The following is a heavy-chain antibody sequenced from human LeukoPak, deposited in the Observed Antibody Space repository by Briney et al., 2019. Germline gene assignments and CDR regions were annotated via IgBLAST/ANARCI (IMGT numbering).Heavy chain of an antibody. V-gene: IGHV3-23*01. CDR2: ISGGGGTT. CDR3: AKPNSGWYIFDY. J-gene: IGHJ4*02. CDR1: GFTFSSYA. Sequence: GGSLRLSCAASGFTFSSYAMSWVRQAPGKGLEWVSAISGGGGTTYYADSVKGRFTISRDNSKNTLYLQMNSLRAEDTAVYYCAKPNSGWYIFDYWGQGTLITVSS. D-gene: IGHD6-13*01.